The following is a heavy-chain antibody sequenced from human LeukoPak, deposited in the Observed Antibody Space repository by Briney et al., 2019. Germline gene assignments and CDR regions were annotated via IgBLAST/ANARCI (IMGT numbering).Heavy chain of an antibody. CDR1: GYTFTSYG. CDR2: ISAYNGNT. J-gene: IGHJ4*02. D-gene: IGHD2-2*01. Sequence: ASVKVSCKASGYTFTSYGISWVRQAPGQGLEWMGWISAYNGNTNYAQKLQGRVTMTRNTSISTAYMELSSLRSEDTAVYYCARVVVVPAAPEFDYWGQGTLVTVSS. CDR3: ARVVVVPAAPEFDY. V-gene: IGHV1-18*01.